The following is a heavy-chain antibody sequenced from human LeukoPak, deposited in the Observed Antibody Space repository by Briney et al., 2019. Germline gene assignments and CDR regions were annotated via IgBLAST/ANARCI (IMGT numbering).Heavy chain of an antibody. V-gene: IGHV3-33*01. J-gene: IGHJ4*02. Sequence: GGSLRLSCAASGFTFSSYGIHWVRQAPGKGLEWVAVIWYDGSKKYYADSVKGRFTISRDDSKNTLYLQINSLRAEDTAVYYCARDFGVTNYHFDYWGQGTLVTVSS. D-gene: IGHD3-16*01. CDR3: ARDFGVTNYHFDY. CDR2: IWYDGSKK. CDR1: GFTFSSYG.